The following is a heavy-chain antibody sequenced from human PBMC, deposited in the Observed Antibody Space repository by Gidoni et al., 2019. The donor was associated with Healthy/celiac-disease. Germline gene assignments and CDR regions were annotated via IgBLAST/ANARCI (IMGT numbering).Heavy chain of an antibody. CDR3: AGGGPPVPADNYDYEGMDG. CDR1: GGTFSSYA. V-gene: IGHV1-69*01. CDR2: IIPIFGTA. D-gene: IGHD2-2*01. Sequence: EVTPPGSSLKVSCKASGGTFSSYAISWVRQAPGQGLEWMGGIIPIFGTANYAQKCQGRVTITADESTSTAYMERSSLRAEDTAVYYWAGGGPPVPADNYDYEGMDGWGQGTTVTVSS. J-gene: IGHJ6*02.